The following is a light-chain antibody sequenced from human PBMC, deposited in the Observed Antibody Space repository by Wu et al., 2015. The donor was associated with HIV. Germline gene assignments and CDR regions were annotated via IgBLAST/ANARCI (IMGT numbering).Light chain of an antibody. CDR2: DAS. J-gene: IGKJ2*04. V-gene: IGKV3-20*01. CDR1: QSVSSY. CDR3: QQYGSSPPGS. Sequence: EIVLTQSPATLSLSPGERATLSCRASQSVSSYLAWYQQKPGQAPRLLIYDASNRATGIPARFSGSGSGTDFTLTISRLEPEDFAVYYCQQYGSSPPGSFGQGTKLEIK.